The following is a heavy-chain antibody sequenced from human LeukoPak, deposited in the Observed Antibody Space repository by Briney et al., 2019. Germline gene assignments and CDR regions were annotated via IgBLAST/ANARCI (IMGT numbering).Heavy chain of an antibody. V-gene: IGHV1-69*04. CDR1: GGTFSSYA. CDR2: IIPILGIA. CDR3: ARDGIDIVVVPAAQGASDI. D-gene: IGHD2-2*01. Sequence: SVKFSCKASGGTFSSYAISCVRQAPGQGLEWMGRIIPILGIANYAQKFQGRVTITADKSTSTAYMELSSLRSEDTAVYYCARDGIDIVVVPAAQGASDIWGQGTMVTVSS. J-gene: IGHJ3*02.